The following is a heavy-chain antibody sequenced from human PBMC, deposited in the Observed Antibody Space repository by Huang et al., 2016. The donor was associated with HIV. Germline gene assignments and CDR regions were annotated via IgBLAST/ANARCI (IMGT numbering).Heavy chain of an antibody. CDR1: GFTVSTNY. CDR2: IYSGGTT. J-gene: IGHJ4*02. Sequence: EVQLVESGGGLIQPGGSLRLSCAASGFTVSTNYMTWVRQAPVRGVELVSLIYSGGTTYDADSVKGRFTISRDDSENTLELHMTSLRAGDTAVYYCAKEGDTGAALGYWGQGTLVTVS. D-gene: IGHD2-8*02. CDR3: AKEGDTGAALGY. V-gene: IGHV3-53*01.